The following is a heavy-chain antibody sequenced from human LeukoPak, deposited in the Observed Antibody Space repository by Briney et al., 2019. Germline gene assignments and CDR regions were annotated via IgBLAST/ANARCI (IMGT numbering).Heavy chain of an antibody. CDR1: GFTFSSYT. V-gene: IGHV3-21*01. CDR2: ITSSSSYI. CDR3: ARHVVAVGFDY. Sequence: EGSLRLSCAASGFTFSSYTMNWVRQAPGKGLEWVPSITSSSSYIYYADSVKGRFTISRDNAKNSLYLQMNSLRAEDTAVYYCARHVVAVGFDYWGQGTLVTVSS. J-gene: IGHJ4*02. D-gene: IGHD3-22*01.